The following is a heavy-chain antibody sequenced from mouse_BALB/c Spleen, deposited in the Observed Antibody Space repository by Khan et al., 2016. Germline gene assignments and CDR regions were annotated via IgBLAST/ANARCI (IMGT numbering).Heavy chain of an antibody. CDR1: GFSLTNSG. CDR2: IWPGGST. V-gene: IGHV2-9*02. J-gene: IGHJ3*01. D-gene: IGHD2-12*01. CDR3: ASDDESDDAWFAS. Sequence: QVQLKESGPGLVAPSQSLSITCTASGFSLTNSGVHWIRQPPGKGLEWLGVIWPGGSTDYNSALMSRLSITKDNSQNQVFLKMISLQTDDTAMYXCASDDESDDAWFASWGQGTLVIVSA.